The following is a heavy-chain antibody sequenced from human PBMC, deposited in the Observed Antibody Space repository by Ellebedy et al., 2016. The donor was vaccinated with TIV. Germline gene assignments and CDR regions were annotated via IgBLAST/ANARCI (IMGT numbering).Heavy chain of an antibody. J-gene: IGHJ4*02. CDR1: GFSFSFYG. Sequence: GGSLRLXCAASGFSFSFYGMHWVRQAPGEGLEWVAVIWYDGSNEYYADSVKGRFSISRDNSKNTLYLQMNSLRVEDTAVYYCARSSLIGTTGAYFDNWGQGTLVTVSS. CDR2: IWYDGSNE. V-gene: IGHV3-33*01. CDR3: ARSSLIGTTGAYFDN. D-gene: IGHD1-20*01.